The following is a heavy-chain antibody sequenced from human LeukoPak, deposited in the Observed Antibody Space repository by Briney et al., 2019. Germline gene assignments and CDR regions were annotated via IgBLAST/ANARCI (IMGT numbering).Heavy chain of an antibody. D-gene: IGHD3-22*01. V-gene: IGHV4-4*02. J-gene: IGHJ4*02. CDR2: IYHSGST. CDR3: AREKTYYDSSGNYYGGVFDY. Sequence: PSETLSLTCAVSGGSIRSNNWWSWVRQPPGKGLEWIGEIYHSGSTNYNPSLKSRVTISVDTSKNQFSLKLSSVTAADTAVYYCAREKTYYDSSGNYYGGVFDYWGQGTLVTVSS. CDR1: GGSIRSNNW.